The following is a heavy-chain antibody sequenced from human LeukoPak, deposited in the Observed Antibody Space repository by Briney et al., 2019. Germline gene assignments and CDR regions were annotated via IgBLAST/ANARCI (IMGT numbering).Heavy chain of an antibody. V-gene: IGHV4-38-2*02. J-gene: IGHJ5*02. CDR2: IYYSGST. CDR3: ARDSSSWSRTNWFDP. D-gene: IGHD6-13*01. Sequence: SETLSLTCTVSGYSISSGYYWGWIRQPPGKGLEWIGSIYYSGSTYYNPSLKSRVTISVDTSKNQFSLKLSSVTAADTAVYYCARDSSSWSRTNWFDPWGQGTLVTVSS. CDR1: GYSISSGYY.